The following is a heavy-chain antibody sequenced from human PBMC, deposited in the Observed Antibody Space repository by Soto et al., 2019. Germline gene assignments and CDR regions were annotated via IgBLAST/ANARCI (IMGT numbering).Heavy chain of an antibody. CDR1: GYSFAGYW. Sequence: LGESLNISRKGSGYSFAGYWITWVRQKPGKGFEWIGRIDPSDSQTYYSPSFRGHVTISATKSITTVFLQWSSLRASDTAMYYCARQIYDSDTGPNFQYYFDSWGQGTPVNVSS. D-gene: IGHD3-22*01. CDR3: ARQIYDSDTGPNFQYYFDS. V-gene: IGHV5-10-1*01. J-gene: IGHJ4*02. CDR2: IDPSDSQT.